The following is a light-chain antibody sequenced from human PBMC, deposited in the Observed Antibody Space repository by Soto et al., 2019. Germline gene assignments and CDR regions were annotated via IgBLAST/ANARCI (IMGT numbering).Light chain of an antibody. CDR3: LQYNSYPLT. V-gene: IGKV3-15*01. Sequence: EIVMTQSPATLSVSPGERATLSCRASQSVSSNLAWYQQKPGQAPRLLIYGASTRATGIPARFSGSASGTAFTLTISSLQPEDFATYYCLQYNSYPLTFGGGTKVEIK. CDR1: QSVSSN. J-gene: IGKJ4*01. CDR2: GAS.